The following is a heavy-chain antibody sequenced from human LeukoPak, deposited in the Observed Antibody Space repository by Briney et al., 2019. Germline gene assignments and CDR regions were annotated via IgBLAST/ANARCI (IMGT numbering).Heavy chain of an antibody. CDR2: ISSSSSYI. Sequence: GGSLRLSCAASGFTFSSYAMSWVRQAPGKGLEWVSSISSSSSYIYYADSVKGRFTISRDSAKNSLYLQMNSLRAEDTAVYYCARSSGYSGSWYNYWGQGTLVTVSS. CDR1: GFTFSSYA. CDR3: ARSSGYSGSWYNY. V-gene: IGHV3-21*01. D-gene: IGHD6-13*01. J-gene: IGHJ4*02.